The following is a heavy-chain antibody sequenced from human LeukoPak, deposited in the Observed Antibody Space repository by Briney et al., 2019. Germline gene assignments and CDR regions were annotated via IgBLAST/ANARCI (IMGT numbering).Heavy chain of an antibody. Sequence: PSETLSLTCTVSGGSISSSSYYWGWIRQPPGKGLEWIGSIYYSGSTYYNPSLKSRVTISVDTSKNQFSLKLSSVTAADTAVYYCARHESGSGWYTGGAFDIWGQGTTVTVSS. D-gene: IGHD6-19*01. CDR1: GGSISSSSYY. V-gene: IGHV4-39*01. J-gene: IGHJ3*02. CDR3: ARHESGSGWYTGGAFDI. CDR2: IYYSGST.